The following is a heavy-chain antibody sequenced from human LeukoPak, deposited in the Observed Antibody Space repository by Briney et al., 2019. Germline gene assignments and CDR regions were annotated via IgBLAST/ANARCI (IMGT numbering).Heavy chain of an antibody. D-gene: IGHD2-21*01. CDR1: GGFISAYY. V-gene: IGHV4-59*12. CDR2: GDYSGST. CDR3: ARDRCRGLDCGGFHY. J-gene: IGHJ4*02. Sequence: PSETLSLTCTISGGFISAYYWTWIRQSPGKGLEWIGYGDYSGSTNYNPSFKSRVTISVDTSKNQFSLNLSSVTAADTAVYYCARDRCRGLDCGGFHYWGQGSLVTVSS.